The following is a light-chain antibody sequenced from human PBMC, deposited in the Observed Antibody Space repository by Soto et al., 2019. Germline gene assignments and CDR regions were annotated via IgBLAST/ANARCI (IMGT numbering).Light chain of an antibody. CDR3: SLFTTNNTFV. J-gene: IGLJ1*01. CDR2: EVR. CDR1: SSDVGRYNR. V-gene: IGLV2-18*01. Sequence: QSVLTQPPSVSGSPGQSVTISCTGTSSDVGRYNRVSWYQQPPGTAPKLLIYEVRNRPSGVPDRFSGSRSANTASLTISGLQAEDEADYYCSLFTTNNTFVFGAGTKLTVL.